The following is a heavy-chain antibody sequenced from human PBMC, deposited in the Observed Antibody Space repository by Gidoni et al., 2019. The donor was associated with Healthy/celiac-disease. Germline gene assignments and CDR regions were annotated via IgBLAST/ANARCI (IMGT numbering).Heavy chain of an antibody. Sequence: QLQLQESGPGLVKPSETLSLPCPVSGGSISSCSYYLGWIRQPPGKGLEWIGSIYYSGSTYYNPSRKSRVTITVDTAKNQFSLELSSVTAADTTVYYCARPLVDYYDSSGYQEAFDIWGQGTMVTVS. J-gene: IGHJ3*02. CDR1: GGSISSCSYY. V-gene: IGHV4-39*01. CDR3: ARPLVDYYDSSGYQEAFDI. D-gene: IGHD3-22*01. CDR2: IYYSGST.